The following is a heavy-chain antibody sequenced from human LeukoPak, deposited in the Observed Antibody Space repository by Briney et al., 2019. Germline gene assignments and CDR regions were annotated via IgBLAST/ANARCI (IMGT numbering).Heavy chain of an antibody. Sequence: GASVKVSCKASGYTFTGHYVHWVRQAPGQGLEWMGWIDPGSGGTNSAQKFQGRVTMARDTSITTVYMELSSLTSDDTAIYFCARDRIAPAGSIIDYWGQGTLVTVSS. CDR2: IDPGSGGT. J-gene: IGHJ4*02. CDR1: GYTFTGHY. V-gene: IGHV1-2*02. D-gene: IGHD6-13*01. CDR3: ARDRIAPAGSIIDY.